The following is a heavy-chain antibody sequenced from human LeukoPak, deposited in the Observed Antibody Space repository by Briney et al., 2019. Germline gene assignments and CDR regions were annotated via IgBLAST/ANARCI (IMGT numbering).Heavy chain of an antibody. J-gene: IGHJ4*02. CDR2: TYYRSQQWHS. CDR1: GDSVSSNGAS. Sequence: SQTLSLTCAISGDSVSSNGASWNWIRQSPSKGLEWLGRTYYRSQQWHSDYAPSVKGRITLNPDTSKNQFSLQLNSVTPEDTAVYYCGRETDFGVVTNWGQGTLVTVSS. V-gene: IGHV6-1*01. CDR3: GRETDFGVVTN. D-gene: IGHD3-3*01.